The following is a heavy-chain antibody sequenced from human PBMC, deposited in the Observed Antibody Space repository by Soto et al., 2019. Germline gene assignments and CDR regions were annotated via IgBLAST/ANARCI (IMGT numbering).Heavy chain of an antibody. CDR2: ISAYNGNT. Sequence: ASVKVSCKASGYTFTSYGISWVRQAPGQGLEWMGWISAYNGNTNYAQKLQGRVTMTTDTSTSTAYMELRSLRSDDTAVYYCARAGYCSGGSCYSVNYYYYGMDVCGQGTTVTVS. D-gene: IGHD2-15*01. V-gene: IGHV1-18*01. J-gene: IGHJ6*02. CDR3: ARAGYCSGGSCYSVNYYYYGMDV. CDR1: GYTFTSYG.